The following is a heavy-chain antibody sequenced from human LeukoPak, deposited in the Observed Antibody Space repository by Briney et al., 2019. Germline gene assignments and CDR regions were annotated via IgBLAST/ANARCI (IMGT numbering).Heavy chain of an antibody. CDR2: INPNHGDT. Sequence: ASVKVSCKASGYTFTGYYMHWVRQAPGQGLEWMGWINPNHGDTNYAQKFQDRVSMTRDTSISTAYMHLSRLRSADTAVYYCARSPHILTGQNFDYWGQGTLLTVSS. J-gene: IGHJ4*02. CDR1: GYTFTGYY. CDR3: ARSPHILTGQNFDY. D-gene: IGHD3-9*01. V-gene: IGHV1-2*02.